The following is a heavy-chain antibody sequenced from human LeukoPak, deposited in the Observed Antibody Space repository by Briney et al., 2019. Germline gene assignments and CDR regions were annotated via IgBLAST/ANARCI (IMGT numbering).Heavy chain of an antibody. J-gene: IGHJ4*02. CDR3: ARGRSNWNLNAYYFDY. Sequence: SVKFSCKASGGTFSSYAISWVRQAPGQGLEWMGGIIPIFGTANYAQKFQGRVTITADESTSTAYMELSSLRSEDTAVYYCARGRSNWNLNAYYFDYWGQGTLVTVSS. D-gene: IGHD1-20*01. V-gene: IGHV1-69*01. CDR2: IIPIFGTA. CDR1: GGTFSSYA.